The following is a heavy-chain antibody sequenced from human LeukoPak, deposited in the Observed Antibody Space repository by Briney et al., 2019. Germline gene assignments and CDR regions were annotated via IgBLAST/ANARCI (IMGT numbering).Heavy chain of an antibody. D-gene: IGHD2-21*01. CDR2: IYHSGST. CDR3: ARDGDGAFDI. Sequence: SETLSLTCAVSGGSISSSNWWTWVRQPPGKGLEWIGEIYHSGSTNYNPSLKSRVTISVDTSKNQFSLKLSSVTAADTAVYYCARDGDGAFDIWGQGTMVTVSS. V-gene: IGHV4-4*02. CDR1: GGSISSSNW. J-gene: IGHJ3*02.